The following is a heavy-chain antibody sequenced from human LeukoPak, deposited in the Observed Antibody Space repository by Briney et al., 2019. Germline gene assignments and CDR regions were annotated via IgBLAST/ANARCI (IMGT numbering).Heavy chain of an antibody. V-gene: IGHV3-30*18. CDR2: ISPDGSSQ. D-gene: IGHD6-13*01. Sequence: PGGSLRLSCAASGFTFSRNGMHWVRQAPGKGLEWVSVISPDGSSQDYADSVKGRFTISSDNSENTLYLQMNGLRAEDTAVYYCAKDRSSSWSFDYWGQGTLVTVSS. CDR1: GFTFSRNG. CDR3: AKDRSSSWSFDY. J-gene: IGHJ4*02.